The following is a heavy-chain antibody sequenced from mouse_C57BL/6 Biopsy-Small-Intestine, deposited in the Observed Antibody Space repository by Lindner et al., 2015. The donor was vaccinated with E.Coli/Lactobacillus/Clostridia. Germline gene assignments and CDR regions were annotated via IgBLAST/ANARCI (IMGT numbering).Heavy chain of an antibody. J-gene: IGHJ2*01. V-gene: IGHV1-19*01. Sequence: VQLQESGPVLVKPGASVKMSCKASGYTFTDYYMNWVKQSHGKSLEWIGVINPYNGGTSYNQKFKGKATLTVDKSSSTAYMGLNSPTSEDSAVYYCARDYYGSYDYWGQGTTLTVSS. CDR2: INPYNGGT. D-gene: IGHD1-1*01. CDR3: ARDYYGSYDY. CDR1: GYTFTDYY.